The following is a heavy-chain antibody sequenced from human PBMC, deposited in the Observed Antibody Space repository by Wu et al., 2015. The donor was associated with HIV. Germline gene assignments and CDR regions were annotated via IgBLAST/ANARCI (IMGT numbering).Heavy chain of an antibody. D-gene: IGHD2-15*01. CDR2: INPNSGST. V-gene: IGHV1-8*01. J-gene: IGHJ4*02. Sequence: QVQLVQSGAEVKKPGASVKVSCKASGYTFTDYDISWLRQAPGQGREWLAWINPNSGSTGYAPKFQGRVILTRNTSTRVAFLEVNNLRVDDSAVYYCVRRELPFYFKSWGQGTRVTVSS. CDR3: VRRELPFYFKS. CDR1: GYTFTDYD.